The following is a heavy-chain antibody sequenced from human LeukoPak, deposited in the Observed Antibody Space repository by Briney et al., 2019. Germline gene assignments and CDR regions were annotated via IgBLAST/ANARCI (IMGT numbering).Heavy chain of an antibody. CDR3: ARDLDIVVVPAAINFDY. D-gene: IGHD2-2*01. V-gene: IGHV1-18*01. CDR1: GYTFTSYG. CDR2: ISAHNGNT. J-gene: IGHJ4*02. Sequence: ASVKVSCKASGYTFTSYGISWVRQAPGQGLEWMGWISAHNGNTNYAQKLQGRVTMTTDTSTSTAYMELRSLRSDDTAVYYCARDLDIVVVPAAINFDYWGQGTLVTVSS.